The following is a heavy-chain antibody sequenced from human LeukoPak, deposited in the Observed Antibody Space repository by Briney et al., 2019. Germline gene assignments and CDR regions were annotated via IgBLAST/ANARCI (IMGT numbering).Heavy chain of an antibody. D-gene: IGHD5-12*01. J-gene: IGHJ3*02. V-gene: IGHV1-46*01. Sequence: ASVKVSCKASGGTFSSYAISWVRQAPGQGLEWMGIINPSGGSTSYAQKFQGRVTMTRDTSTSTVYMELSSLRSEDTAVYYCARSVDSRWNAFDIWGQGTMVTVSS. CDR1: GGTFSSYA. CDR2: INPSGGST. CDR3: ARSVDSRWNAFDI.